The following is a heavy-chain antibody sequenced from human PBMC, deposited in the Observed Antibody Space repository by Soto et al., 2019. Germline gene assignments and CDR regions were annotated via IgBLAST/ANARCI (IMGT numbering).Heavy chain of an antibody. D-gene: IGHD1-26*01. Sequence: GGSLRLSCAASGFTFSSYAMHWVRQAPGKGLEWVAVISYDGSNKYYADSVKGRFTISRDNSKNTLYLQMNSLRAEDTAVYYCARAKVGATKEYFDYWGQGTLVTVSS. CDR2: ISYDGSNK. V-gene: IGHV3-30-3*01. CDR1: GFTFSSYA. CDR3: ARAKVGATKEYFDY. J-gene: IGHJ4*02.